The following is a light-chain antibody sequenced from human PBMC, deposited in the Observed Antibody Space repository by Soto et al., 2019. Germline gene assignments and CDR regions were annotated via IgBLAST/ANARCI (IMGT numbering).Light chain of an antibody. CDR3: QQYNNWPRR. V-gene: IGKV3-15*01. CDR1: QSVSSN. J-gene: IGKJ1*01. Sequence: EIVMTQSPATLSVSPGERATLSCRASQSVSSNLAWYQQKPGQAPRLLIYGASTRATGIPATFSGSGSGTEFTLTISSLQSEDFAVYYCQQYNNWPRRFGQGTKVEIK. CDR2: GAS.